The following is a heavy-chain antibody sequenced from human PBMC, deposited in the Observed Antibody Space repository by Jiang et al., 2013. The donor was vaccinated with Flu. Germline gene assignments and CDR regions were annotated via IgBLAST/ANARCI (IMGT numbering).Heavy chain of an antibody. CDR3: ASQVQYYYGMDV. CDR2: ISSSSSYX. CDR1: GFTFSDYY. V-gene: IGHV3-11*03. Sequence: AASGFTFSDYYMSWIRQAPGKGLEWVSYISSSSSYXNYADSVKGRFTISRDNAKNSLYLQMNSLRAEDTAVYYCASQVQYYYGMDVWGQGTTVTVSS. J-gene: IGHJ6*02.